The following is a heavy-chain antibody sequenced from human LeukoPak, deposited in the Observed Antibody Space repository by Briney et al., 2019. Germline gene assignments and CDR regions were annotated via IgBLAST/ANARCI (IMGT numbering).Heavy chain of an antibody. CDR1: GYSISSGYY. CDR3: ARSREVGAYYNWFDP. CDR2: IYHSGST. J-gene: IGHJ5*02. Sequence: SETLSVTCAVSGYSISSGYYWGWIRQPPGKGLEWIGSIYHSGSTYYNPSLKSRVTISVDTSKNQFSLKLSSVTAADTAVYYCARSREVGAYYNWFDPWGQGTLVTVS. V-gene: IGHV4-38-2*01. D-gene: IGHD1-26*01.